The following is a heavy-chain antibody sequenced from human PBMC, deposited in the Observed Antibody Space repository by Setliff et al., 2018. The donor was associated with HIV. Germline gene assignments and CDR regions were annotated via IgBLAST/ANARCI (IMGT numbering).Heavy chain of an antibody. D-gene: IGHD3-22*01. CDR1: GYTFTSYG. CDR3: ASPMFYDGKVV. V-gene: IGHV1-3*01. CDR2: INAGNGDT. Sequence: ASVKVSCKASGYTFTSYGISWVRQAPGQRLEWMGWINAGNGDTKYSQKFQDRVTLTSDMSANTVYMDLTTLRSEDTAVYYCASPMFYDGKVVWGQGTPVTVSS. J-gene: IGHJ4*02.